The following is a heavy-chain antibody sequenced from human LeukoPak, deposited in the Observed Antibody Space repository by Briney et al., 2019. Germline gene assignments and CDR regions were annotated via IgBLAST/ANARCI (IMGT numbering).Heavy chain of an antibody. V-gene: IGHV4-31*03. D-gene: IGHD2-15*01. J-gene: IGHJ4*02. CDR1: GGSISSGGYY. CDR2: IYYSGST. CDR3: AREAPNCSGGSCYS. Sequence: SETLSLTCTVSGGSISSGGYYWRWIRQHPGKGLEWIGYIYYSGSTYYNPSLKSRVTISVDTSKNQFSLKLSSVTAADTAVYYCAREAPNCSGGSCYSWGQGTLVTVSS.